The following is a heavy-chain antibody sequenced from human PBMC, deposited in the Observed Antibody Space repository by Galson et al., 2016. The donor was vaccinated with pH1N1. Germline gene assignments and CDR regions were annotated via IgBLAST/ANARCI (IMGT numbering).Heavy chain of an antibody. J-gene: IGHJ2*01. CDR3: ARRYLDL. CDR2: IRQDGSEK. V-gene: IGHV3-7*01. CDR1: GFIFSDYW. Sequence: SLRLSCAASGFIFSDYWMHWVRQAPGKGLEWVANIRQDGSEKYYVDSVKGRFTISRDNAKNSLYQQMNSLRAEDTAVYYCARRYLDLWGRCTLVTVSS.